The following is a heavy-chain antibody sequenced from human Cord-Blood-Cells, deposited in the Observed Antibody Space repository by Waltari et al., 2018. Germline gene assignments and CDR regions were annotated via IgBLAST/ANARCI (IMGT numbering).Heavy chain of an antibody. D-gene: IGHD6-13*01. V-gene: IGHV3-9*03. CDR2: ISWNSGSI. J-gene: IGHJ3*02. Sequence: EVQLVESGGGLVQPGRSLRLSCAASGFTFDDYAMHWVRQAPGKGLEWVSGISWNSGSIGYADSVKGRFTISRDNAKNSLYLQMNSLRAEDMALYYCAKDVAAAGDAFDIWGQGTMVTVSS. CDR3: AKDVAAAGDAFDI. CDR1: GFTFDDYA.